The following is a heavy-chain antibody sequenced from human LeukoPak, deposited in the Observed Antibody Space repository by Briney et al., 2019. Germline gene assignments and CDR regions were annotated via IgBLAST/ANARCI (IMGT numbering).Heavy chain of an antibody. V-gene: IGHV4-34*01. J-gene: IGHJ4*02. D-gene: IGHD3-22*01. CDR2: INHSGST. Sequence: SETLSLTCAVYGGSFSGYYWSWIRQPPGKGLEWIGEINHSGSTNYNPSLKSRVTISVDTSKNQFSLKLSSVTAADTAVYYCVRGLDSSGYLDYWGQGTLVTVSS. CDR1: GGSFSGYY. CDR3: VRGLDSSGYLDY.